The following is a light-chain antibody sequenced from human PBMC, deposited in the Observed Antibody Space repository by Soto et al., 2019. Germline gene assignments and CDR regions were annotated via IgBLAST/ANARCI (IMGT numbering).Light chain of an antibody. CDR1: QSISNF. CDR2: AAS. CDR3: QQSYTTPYN. J-gene: IGKJ2*01. Sequence: DIQMTQSPSSLSASVGDRVTITCRASQSISNFLNWYQQKPGKAPELLIYAASSLHSGVPSRFSGSGSGTNFTLTISSLQPEDFATYSCQQSYTTPYNFGQGTKLEIK. V-gene: IGKV1-39*01.